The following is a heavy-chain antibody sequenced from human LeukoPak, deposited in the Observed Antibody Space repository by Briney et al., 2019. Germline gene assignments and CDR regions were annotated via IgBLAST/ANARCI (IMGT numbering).Heavy chain of an antibody. V-gene: IGHV3-74*01. CDR2: INSDGSNT. CDR3: AREEDWNFDY. D-gene: IGHD1-1*01. Sequence: GGSLRLSCAASGFSFSRYWMHWVRQAPGKGLVWVSRINSDGSNTSYADSVKGRFTVSRDNAKNTLYLQMNSLRAEDTAVYYCAREEDWNFDYWGQGTLVTVSS. CDR1: GFSFSRYW. J-gene: IGHJ4*02.